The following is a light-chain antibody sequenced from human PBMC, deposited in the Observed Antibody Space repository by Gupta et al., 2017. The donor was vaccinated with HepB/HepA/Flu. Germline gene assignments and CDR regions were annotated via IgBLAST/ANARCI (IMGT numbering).Light chain of an antibody. CDR3: QQYDSSPFT. CDR2: GAS. V-gene: IGKV3-20*01. J-gene: IGKJ3*01. CDR1: QRLSSNS. Sequence: DIVLTQSPGTLSLSPGERATLSCTASQRLSSNSIAWYQQTPGQAPRLLIHGASTRATGIPDRFTGSGSGTDFTLTIDRLGPEDFAVYYCQQYDSSPFTLGPGTKVEVK.